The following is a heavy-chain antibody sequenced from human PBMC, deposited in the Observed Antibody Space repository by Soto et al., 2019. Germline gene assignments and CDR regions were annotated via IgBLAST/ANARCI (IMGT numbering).Heavy chain of an antibody. J-gene: IGHJ6*02. CDR1: SVSNAW. CDR2: IKSKTDGGTT. Sequence: SVSNAWMNWVRQAPGKGLEWVGRIKSKTDGGTTDYAAPVKGRFTISRDDSKNTLYLQMNSLKTEDTAVYYCTTGGSSSWYYYYGMDVWGQGTTVTVSS. CDR3: TTGGSSSWYYYYGMDV. D-gene: IGHD6-13*01. V-gene: IGHV3-15*07.